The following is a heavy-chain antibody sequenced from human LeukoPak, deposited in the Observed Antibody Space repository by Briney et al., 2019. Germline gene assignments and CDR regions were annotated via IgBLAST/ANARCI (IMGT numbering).Heavy chain of an antibody. Sequence: GASVKVSCKASGGTFSSYAISWVRQAPGQGLEWMGRIIPILGIANYAQKFQGRVTITADKSTSTAYMELSSLRSEDTAVYYCARDREVYYYDGSGSFDYWGQGTLVTVSS. J-gene: IGHJ4*02. V-gene: IGHV1-69*04. CDR1: GGTFSSYA. CDR3: ARDREVYYYDGSGSFDY. D-gene: IGHD3-22*01. CDR2: IIPILGIA.